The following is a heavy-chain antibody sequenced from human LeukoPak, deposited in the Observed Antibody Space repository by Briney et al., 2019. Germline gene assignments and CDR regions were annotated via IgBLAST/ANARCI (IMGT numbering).Heavy chain of an antibody. CDR3: ARDAVTGYYPVYYYYGMDV. CDR2: LYHSGST. V-gene: IGHV4-59*01. CDR1: GGSISSYY. Sequence: SETLSHTCTVSGGSISSYYWSWIRQPPGKGLKWIGYLYHSGSTHYNPSLKSRVTISVDTPKNQFSLKLSSVTAADTAVYYCARDAVTGYYPVYYYYGMDVWGKGTTVTVSS. D-gene: IGHD3-9*01. J-gene: IGHJ6*04.